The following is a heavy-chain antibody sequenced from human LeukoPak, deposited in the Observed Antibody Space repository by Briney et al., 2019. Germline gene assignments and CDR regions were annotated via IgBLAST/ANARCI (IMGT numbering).Heavy chain of an antibody. CDR2: INPNSGGT. CDR1: GYSFTGYY. D-gene: IGHD3-3*01. Sequence: ASVKVSCKTSGYSFTGYYIHWVRQAPGQGLEWMGRINPNSGGTNYAQKFQGRVTVTRDTSISTAYMELSRLRSDDTAVYYCARGRLFGEVIRWGQGTLVTVSS. J-gene: IGHJ4*02. V-gene: IGHV1-2*06. CDR3: ARGRLFGEVIR.